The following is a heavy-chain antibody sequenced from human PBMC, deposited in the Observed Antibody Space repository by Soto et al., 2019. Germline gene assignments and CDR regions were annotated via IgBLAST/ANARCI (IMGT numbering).Heavy chain of an antibody. D-gene: IGHD3-10*01. Sequence: PGGSLRLSCAASGFTFSNYGMHWVRQAPGKGLEWVAVISYDGNNKYYADSVKGRFTISRDNSKNTLYLQMNSLRAEDTAVYYCAKDRASWDMVRGLITWGQGTLVTVSS. J-gene: IGHJ5*02. CDR2: ISYDGNNK. CDR1: GFTFSNYG. CDR3: AKDRASWDMVRGLIT. V-gene: IGHV3-30*18.